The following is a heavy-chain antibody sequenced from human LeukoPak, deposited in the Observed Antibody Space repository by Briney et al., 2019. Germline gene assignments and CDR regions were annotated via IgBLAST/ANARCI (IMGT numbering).Heavy chain of an antibody. D-gene: IGHD3-16*01. V-gene: IGHV3-15*01. CDR3: TTMALGVGAFDV. J-gene: IGHJ3*01. CDR1: GFIVSNVW. CDR2: IKTKTDGGTT. Sequence: GGSLRLSCEDSGFIVSNVWMSWVRQAPGKGLEWVGRIKTKTDGGTTDYAAPVKGRFTISRDYSKNTLYLQMNSLKTDDTAVYYCTTMALGVGAFDVWGQGILVTVSS.